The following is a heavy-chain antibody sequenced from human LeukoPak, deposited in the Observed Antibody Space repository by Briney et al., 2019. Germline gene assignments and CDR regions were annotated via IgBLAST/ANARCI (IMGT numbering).Heavy chain of an antibody. CDR2: INHSGST. J-gene: IGHJ4*02. CDR1: GGSFSGYY. CDR3: ARGRWGYYGSGSPFDY. D-gene: IGHD3-10*01. Sequence: SETLSLTCAVYGGSFSGYYWSWIRQPPGKGLEWIGEINHSGSTNYNPSLKSRVTISVDTSKNQFSLNLSSVTAADTAVYYCARGRWGYYGSGSPFDYWGQGTLVTVSS. V-gene: IGHV4-34*01.